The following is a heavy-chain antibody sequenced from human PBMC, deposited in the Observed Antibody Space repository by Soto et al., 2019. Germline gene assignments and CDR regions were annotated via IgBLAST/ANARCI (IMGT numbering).Heavy chain of an antibody. J-gene: IGHJ5*02. V-gene: IGHV1-2*02. Sequence: ASVKVSCKASGSTFTGYYMDWVRQVPGQGLEWMGWINPNSGGTNYAQKFQGRVTMTRDTSISTAYMELSRLRSYDTAVYYCGGVFRTVYAIGCLDAWGQGTMVAVS. CDR3: GGVFRTVYAIGCLDA. D-gene: IGHD2-8*01. CDR1: GSTFTGYY. CDR2: INPNSGGT.